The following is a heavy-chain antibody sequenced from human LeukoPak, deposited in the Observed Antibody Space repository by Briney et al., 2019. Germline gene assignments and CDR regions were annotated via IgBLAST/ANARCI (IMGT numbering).Heavy chain of an antibody. CDR1: GFTFTGYY. Sequence: ASVKVSCKASGFTFTGYYMHWVRQAPGQGLGWMGWINPDSGGTNYAQKFQGRVTMTRDTSISTAYMELSRLRSDDTAVYYCAPSGSYYYYFDYWGQGTLVTVSS. J-gene: IGHJ4*02. CDR2: INPDSGGT. CDR3: APSGSYYYYFDY. D-gene: IGHD3-10*01. V-gene: IGHV1-2*02.